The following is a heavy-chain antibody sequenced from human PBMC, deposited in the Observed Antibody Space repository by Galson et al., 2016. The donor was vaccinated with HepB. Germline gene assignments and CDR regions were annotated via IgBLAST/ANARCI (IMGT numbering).Heavy chain of an antibody. CDR3: TRDSGGWDSSGYYYVISKY. CDR1: GFTLSTNS. Sequence: SLRLSCAASGFTLSTNSMNWVRQAPGKGLQWVAKISASGATYYADSVKGRFTFSRDDAKNSLYLQMNSLRAEDTAVYYCTRDSGGWDSSGYYYVISKYWGQGTLVTVSS. CDR2: ISASGAT. D-gene: IGHD3-22*01. V-gene: IGHV3-48*01. J-gene: IGHJ4*02.